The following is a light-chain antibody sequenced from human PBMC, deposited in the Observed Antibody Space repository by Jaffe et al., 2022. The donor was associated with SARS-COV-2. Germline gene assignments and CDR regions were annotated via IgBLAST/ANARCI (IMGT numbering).Light chain of an antibody. CDR3: SSCTTSGSCV. J-gene: IGLJ1*01. CDR1: SSDVGDYRY. Sequence: QSALSQPASVSGSPGQSITISCTGPSSDVGDYRYVSWYQQHPGKVPKLMIYEVSHRPSGVSNRFSGSQSGNTASLTISGLQTEDEADYYCSSCTTSGSCVFATGTRVTVL. CDR2: EVS. V-gene: IGLV2-14*01.